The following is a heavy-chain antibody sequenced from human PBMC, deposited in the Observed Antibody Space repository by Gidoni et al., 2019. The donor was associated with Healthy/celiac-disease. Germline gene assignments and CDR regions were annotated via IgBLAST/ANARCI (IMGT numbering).Heavy chain of an antibody. D-gene: IGHD3-16*01. V-gene: IGHV3-30*18. CDR3: AKKPPGGGPPGD. Sequence: QVQLVESGGGVVQPGRSLRLSCAASGFTFSSYGMHWVRQAPGKGLEWVAVISDDGSNKYYADSLKGRFTISRDNSKNTLYLQMNSLRAEDTAVYYCAKKPPGGGPPGDWGQGTLVTVSS. J-gene: IGHJ4*02. CDR2: ISDDGSNK. CDR1: GFTFSSYG.